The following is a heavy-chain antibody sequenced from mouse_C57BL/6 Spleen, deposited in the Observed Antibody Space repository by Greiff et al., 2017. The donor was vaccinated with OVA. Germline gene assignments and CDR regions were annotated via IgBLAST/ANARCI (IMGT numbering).Heavy chain of an antibody. J-gene: IGHJ2*01. CDR2: IHPNSGST. D-gene: IGHD2-2*01. V-gene: IGHV1-64*01. CDR3: ATVYYGYDEGY. Sequence: QVQLQQPGAELVKPGASVKLSCKASGYTFTSSWMHWVKQRPGQGLEWIGMIHPNSGSTNYNEKFKSKATLTVDKSSSTAYMQLSSLTSEDSAVYYCATVYYGYDEGYWGQGTTLTVSS. CDR1: GYTFTSSW.